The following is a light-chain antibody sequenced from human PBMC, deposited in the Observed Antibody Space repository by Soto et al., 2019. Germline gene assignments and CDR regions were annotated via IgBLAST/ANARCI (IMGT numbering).Light chain of an antibody. J-gene: IGKJ1*01. V-gene: IGKV3-20*01. CDR2: GGS. CDR3: QDYGTSHPWT. CDR1: QNIRGNE. Sequence: EVVLTQSPGALYLSTGEGVTLSCRASQNIRGNELAWYRQKRGQAPRRLMYGGSTRADGIPDRFSGRGTGTNFTLTISRLEPEDSAVYYCQDYGTSHPWTFGQGTKLEIK.